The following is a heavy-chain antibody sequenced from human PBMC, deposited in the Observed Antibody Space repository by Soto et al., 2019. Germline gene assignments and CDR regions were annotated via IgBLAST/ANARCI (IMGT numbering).Heavy chain of an antibody. J-gene: IGHJ4*02. V-gene: IGHV4-38-2*01. CDR2: IYHTGST. Sequence: ETLFLTCAVSDSSISNGYYWAWIRQPPGKGLEWIGSIYHTGSTYYNPSLKSRVTISVDTSKNQFSLKLSSVTAADTAVYYCARRHSSNWYGLDYWGQGTLVTVS. CDR3: ARRHSSNWYGLDY. CDR1: DSSISNGYY. D-gene: IGHD6-13*01.